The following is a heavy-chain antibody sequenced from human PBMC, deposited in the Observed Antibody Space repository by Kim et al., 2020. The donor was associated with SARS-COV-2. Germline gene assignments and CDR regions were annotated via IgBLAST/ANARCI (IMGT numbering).Heavy chain of an antibody. CDR1: GGSISSSSYY. V-gene: IGHV4-39*01. Sequence: SETLSLTCTVSGGSISSSSYYWGWLRQPPGKGLEWIGSIYYSGSTYYNPSLKSRVTISVDTSKNQFSLKLSSGTAADTAVYYCARQAREFRVRVNWFDPGGQGTRVSVST. J-gene: IGHJ5*02. D-gene: IGHD3-10*01. CDR3: ARQAREFRVRVNWFDP. CDR2: IYYSGST.